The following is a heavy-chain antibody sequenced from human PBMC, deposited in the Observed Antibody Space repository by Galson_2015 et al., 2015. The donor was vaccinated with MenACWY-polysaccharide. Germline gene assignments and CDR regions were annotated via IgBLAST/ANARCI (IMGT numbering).Heavy chain of an antibody. CDR2: IKPDGSEK. J-gene: IGHJ4*02. Sequence: SLRLSCAASRFTFSSYWMTWVRQAPGKGLEWVANIKPDGSEKNYVDSVKGRFTISRDNAKDSLYLQMSSLRAEDTAVYYCARGGKWLDSWGQGTLVTISS. CDR3: ARGGKWLDS. V-gene: IGHV3-7*04. CDR1: RFTFSSYW. D-gene: IGHD5-12*01.